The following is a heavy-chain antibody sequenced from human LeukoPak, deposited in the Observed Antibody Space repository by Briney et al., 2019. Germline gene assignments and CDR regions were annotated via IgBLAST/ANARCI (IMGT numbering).Heavy chain of an antibody. V-gene: IGHV1-18*01. Sequence: GASVKVSCKASGYTFTSFSITWVRQVPGQGLEWMGWISGYNGNTKYAQKFQDRVTLTTDTSTSTAYMELRSLRSDDTAVYYCASTHISGSCDYWGQGTLVTVSS. CDR1: GYTFTSFS. CDR2: ISGYNGNT. J-gene: IGHJ4*02. CDR3: ASTHISGSCDY. D-gene: IGHD3-10*01.